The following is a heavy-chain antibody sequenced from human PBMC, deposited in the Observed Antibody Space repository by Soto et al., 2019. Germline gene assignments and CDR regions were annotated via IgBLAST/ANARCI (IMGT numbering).Heavy chain of an antibody. V-gene: IGHV1-69*12. Sequence: QVQLVQSGAEVKKPGSSVKVSCKASGGTFSSYAISWVRQAPGQGLEWMGGIIPIFGTANYAQKFQGRVTITADESTSTAYMELSSLRSEDTAVYYCARSAGGIQLCPRHLYFDYWGQGTLVTVSS. J-gene: IGHJ4*02. CDR2: IIPIFGTA. CDR1: GGTFSSYA. D-gene: IGHD5-18*01. CDR3: ARSAGGIQLCPRHLYFDY.